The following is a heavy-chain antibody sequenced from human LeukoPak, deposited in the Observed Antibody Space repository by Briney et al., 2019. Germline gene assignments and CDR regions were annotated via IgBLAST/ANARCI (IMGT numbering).Heavy chain of an antibody. CDR1: GGSISSYY. Sequence: SETLSLTCTVSGGSISSYYWSWIRQPPGKGLEWIGYTYYSGSTNCNPSLKSRVTISVDTSKNQFSLKLSSVTAADTAVYYCARYPRGGDYYFDYWGQGTLVTVSS. CDR2: TYYSGST. D-gene: IGHD4-17*01. V-gene: IGHV4-59*01. CDR3: ARYPRGGDYYFDY. J-gene: IGHJ4*02.